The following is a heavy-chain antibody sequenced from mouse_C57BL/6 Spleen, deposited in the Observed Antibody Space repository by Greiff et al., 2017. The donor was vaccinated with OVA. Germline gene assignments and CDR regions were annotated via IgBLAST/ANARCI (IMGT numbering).Heavy chain of an antibody. CDR3: ARVGRCDYLDY. V-gene: IGHV5-4*03. CDR2: ISDGGSYT. CDR1: GFTFSSYA. J-gene: IGHJ2*01. Sequence: EVKLVESGGGLVKPGGSLKLSCAASGFTFSSYAMSWVRQTPEKRLEWVATISDGGSYTYYPDNVKGRFTISRDNAKNNLYLQMSHLKSEDKAMYYCARVGRCDYLDYWGQGTTLTVSS.